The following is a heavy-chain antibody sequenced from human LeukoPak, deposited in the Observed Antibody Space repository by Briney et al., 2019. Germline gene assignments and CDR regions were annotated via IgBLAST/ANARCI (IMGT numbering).Heavy chain of an antibody. CDR3: ARDVRADFWSGYPNHAFDI. V-gene: IGHV3-7*01. CDR2: IKQDGSEK. CDR1: GFTFSSYW. Sequence: SGGSLRLSCAASGFTFSSYWMSWVRQAPGKGLEWVANIKQDGSEKYYVDSVKGRFTISRDNAKNSLYLQMNSLRAEDTAVYYCARDVRADFWSGYPNHAFDIWGQGTLVTVSS. J-gene: IGHJ3*02. D-gene: IGHD3-3*01.